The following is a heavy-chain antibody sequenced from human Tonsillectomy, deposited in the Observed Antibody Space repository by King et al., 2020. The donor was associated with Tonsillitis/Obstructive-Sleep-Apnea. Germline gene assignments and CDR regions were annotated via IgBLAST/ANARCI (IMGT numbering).Heavy chain of an antibody. J-gene: IGHJ4*02. V-gene: IGHV4-59*08. CDR2: IYYSGST. Sequence: QLQESGPGLVKPSETLSLTCTVSGGSINSYFWSWIRQPPGKGLEWIGYIYYSGSTNYNPSLKSRVTISVDTSKNQFSLRLSSVTAADTAVYYCARLGDTVATWGACDYWGQGTLVTVSS. CDR1: GGSINSYF. CDR3: ARLGDTVATWGACDY. D-gene: IGHD4-23*01.